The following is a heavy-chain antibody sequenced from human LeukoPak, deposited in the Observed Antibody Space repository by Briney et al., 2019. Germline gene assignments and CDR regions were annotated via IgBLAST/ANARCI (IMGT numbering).Heavy chain of an antibody. Sequence: SETLSLTCSVSDDSISGRGYYWSWIRQRPGMGLEWMGYIYYNGRRGNTYYNLALKSRVTMSIDPGEKHFSLRLTSVTAADTAVYYCANSLPTVSTRNYFDYWGQGTLVIVSS. CDR1: DDSISGRGYY. CDR3: ANSLPTVSTRNYFDY. J-gene: IGHJ4*02. CDR2: IYYNGRRGNT. D-gene: IGHD5/OR15-5a*01. V-gene: IGHV4-31*03.